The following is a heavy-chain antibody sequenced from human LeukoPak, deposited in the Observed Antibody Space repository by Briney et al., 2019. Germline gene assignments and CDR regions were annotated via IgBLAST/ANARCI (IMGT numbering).Heavy chain of an antibody. CDR3: ARDYGGIDY. D-gene: IGHD4-23*01. J-gene: IGHJ4*02. CDR2: ITGAGSTT. Sequence: GGSLRLSCAASGFTFSTFAMSWVRQDPGRGLEWVSSITGAGSTTYYADSVKGRFTISRDNSKNTLYLQMNSLRAEDTAVYCCARDYGGIDYWGQGTLVTVSS. V-gene: IGHV3-23*01. CDR1: GFTFSTFA.